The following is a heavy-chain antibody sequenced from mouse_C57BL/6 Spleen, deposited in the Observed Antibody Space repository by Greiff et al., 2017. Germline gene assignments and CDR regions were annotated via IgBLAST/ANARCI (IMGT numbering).Heavy chain of an antibody. D-gene: IGHD1-1*01. CDR2: INPSNGGT. Sequence: QVQLQQPGTELVKPGASVKLSCKASGYTFTSYWMHWVKQRPGQGLEWIGNINPSNGGTNYNEKFKSKATLTVDKSSSTAYMPLSSRTSGDSAVYYCARTYYGNSSVWFAYWGQGTLVTVSA. CDR3: ARTYYGNSSVWFAY. CDR1: GYTFTSYW. V-gene: IGHV1-53*01. J-gene: IGHJ3*01.